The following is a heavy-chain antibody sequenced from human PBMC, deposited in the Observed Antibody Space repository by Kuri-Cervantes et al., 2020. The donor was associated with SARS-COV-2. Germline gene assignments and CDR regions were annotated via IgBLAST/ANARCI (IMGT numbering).Heavy chain of an antibody. CDR3: ARVGAGVCSSASCYSRAFDY. CDR1: GGSFSGYY. CDR2: INHSGST. J-gene: IGHJ4*02. V-gene: IGHV4-34*01. Sequence: SETLSLTCAVYGGSFSGYYWSWIRQPPGKGLEWIGEINHSGSTNYNPSLKTRVTISVNTSKNQFSLKPSSVTAADTAVYYCARVGAGVCSSASCYSRAFDYWGQGTLVTVSS. D-gene: IGHD2-2*02.